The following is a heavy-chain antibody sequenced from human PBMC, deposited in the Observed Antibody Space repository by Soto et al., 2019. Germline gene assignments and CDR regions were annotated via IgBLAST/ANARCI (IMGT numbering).Heavy chain of an antibody. J-gene: IGHJ4*02. CDR1: GYTFTSYG. CDR3: ADLSLGYCISSTCPPDY. D-gene: IGHD2-2*01. V-gene: IGHV1-69*01. Sequence: SVKVSCKASGYTFTSYGISWVRQAPVFGRVSYAQNFQGRLTITADDSTSTAYMELRSLRSDDTAIYYCADLSLGYCISSTCPPDYWGQGTLVTVS. CDR2: FGRV.